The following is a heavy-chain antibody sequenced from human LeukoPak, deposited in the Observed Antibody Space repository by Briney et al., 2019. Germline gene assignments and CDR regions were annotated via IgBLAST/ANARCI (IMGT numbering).Heavy chain of an antibody. Sequence: QPGGSLRLSCAASGFTFSSYAMSWVRQAPGKGLEWVSAISGNGGSTYYADSVKGRFTISRDNSKNTLYLQMNSLRAEDTAVYYCAKDTIAARPTPYYFDYWGQGTLVTVSS. CDR2: ISGNGGST. V-gene: IGHV3-23*01. D-gene: IGHD6-6*01. CDR1: GFTFSSYA. J-gene: IGHJ4*02. CDR3: AKDTIAARPTPYYFDY.